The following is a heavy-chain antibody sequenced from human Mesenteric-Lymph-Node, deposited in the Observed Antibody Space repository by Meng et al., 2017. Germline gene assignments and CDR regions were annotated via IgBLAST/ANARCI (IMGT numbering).Heavy chain of an antibody. D-gene: IGHD1-26*01. J-gene: IGHJ4*02. CDR3: ARGGKMYGSF. V-gene: IGHV3-7*01. CDR2: IKEDGSEK. CDR1: GFTFSSYW. Sequence: GESLKISCVASGFTFSSYWMSWVRQAPGKGLEWVARIKEDGSEKDYVDSVKGRFTIPRDNAKNSLYLQLNSLRAEDTAVYYCARGGKMYGSFWGQGTLVTVS.